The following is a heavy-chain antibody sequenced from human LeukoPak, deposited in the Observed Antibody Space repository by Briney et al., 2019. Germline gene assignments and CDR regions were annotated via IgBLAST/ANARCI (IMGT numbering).Heavy chain of an antibody. CDR1: GFTFDDYG. CDR2: INWNGGST. Sequence: GGSLRLSCAASGFTFDDYGMSWVRQAPGKGLDWVSCINWNGGSTGYADSVKGRFTISRDNAKNSLYLQMNSLRAEDTALYYCARGYGSGSYCNHLDYWGQGTLVTVSS. V-gene: IGHV3-20*04. D-gene: IGHD3-10*01. J-gene: IGHJ4*02. CDR3: ARGYGSGSYCNHLDY.